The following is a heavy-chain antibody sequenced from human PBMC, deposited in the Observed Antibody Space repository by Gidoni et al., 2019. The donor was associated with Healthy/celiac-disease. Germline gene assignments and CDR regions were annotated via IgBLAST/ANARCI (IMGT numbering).Heavy chain of an antibody. Sequence: EVPLVLSGAEVKKPGASLKISCKGSGYSSTSYWIGWVRQMPGKVLVWMGISYPGDSDTRYSASFQGQVTISADKSISTAYLQGSSLKASDTAMYYWARVGGYSYGPRMPLGDYWGQGTLVTVSS. J-gene: IGHJ4*02. D-gene: IGHD5-18*01. CDR2: SYPGDSDT. V-gene: IGHV5-51*01. CDR1: GYSSTSYW. CDR3: ARVGGYSYGPRMPLGDY.